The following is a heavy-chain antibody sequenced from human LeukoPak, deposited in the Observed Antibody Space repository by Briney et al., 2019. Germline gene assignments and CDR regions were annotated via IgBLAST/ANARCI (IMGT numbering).Heavy chain of an antibody. CDR3: ARDPEVVPAAMSTGY. V-gene: IGHV3-23*01. D-gene: IGHD2-2*01. Sequence: GGSLRLSCVVSGISLSNYAMTWVRQAPGKGLEWVSYISERGGSTTHADSVKGRFTISRDNSKNTLYLQMNSLRAEDTAVYYCARDPEVVPAAMSTGYWGQGTLVTVSS. CDR1: GISLSNYA. J-gene: IGHJ4*02. CDR2: ISERGGST.